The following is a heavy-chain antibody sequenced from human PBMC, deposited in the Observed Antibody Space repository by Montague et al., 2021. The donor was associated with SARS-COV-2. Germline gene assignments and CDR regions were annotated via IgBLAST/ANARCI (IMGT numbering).Heavy chain of an antibody. J-gene: IGHJ4*02. V-gene: IGHV4-59*13. CDR2: MYYSGST. CDR3: ARDFDY. CDR1: GGSISSYH. Sequence: SETLSLTCTVSGGSISSYHWSWIRQPPGKGLEWIGYMYYSGSTNYNPSLKSRVTLSVDTSKNQFSLKLSSVTAADTAVYYCARDFDYWGQGTLVIVSS.